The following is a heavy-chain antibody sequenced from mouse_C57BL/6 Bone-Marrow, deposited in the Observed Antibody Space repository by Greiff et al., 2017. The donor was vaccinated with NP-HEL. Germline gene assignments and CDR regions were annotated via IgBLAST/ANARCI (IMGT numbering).Heavy chain of an antibody. Sequence: EVMLVESGGGLVKPGGSLKLSCAASGFTFSSYTMSWVRQTPEKRLEWVATISGGGGNTYYPDSVKGRFTISRDNAKNTLYLQMSSLRSEDTALYYGARRPYYWYFDVWGTGTTVTVSS. CDR1: GFTFSSYT. CDR2: ISGGGGNT. CDR3: ARRPYYWYFDV. V-gene: IGHV5-9*01. J-gene: IGHJ1*03. D-gene: IGHD6-5*01.